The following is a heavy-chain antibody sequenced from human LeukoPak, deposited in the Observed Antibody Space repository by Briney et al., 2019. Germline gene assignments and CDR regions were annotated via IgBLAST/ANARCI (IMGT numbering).Heavy chain of an antibody. CDR3: ATGHITMVRGVIGNYYYYGMDV. CDR1: GGSFSGYY. D-gene: IGHD3-10*01. V-gene: IGHV4-34*01. J-gene: IGHJ6*02. CDR2: INHSGST. Sequence: SETLSLTCAVYGGSFSGYYWSWIRQPPGKGLEWIGEINHSGSTNYNPSLKSRVTISVDTSKNQFSLKLSSVTAADTAVYYCATGHITMVRGVIGNYYYYGMDVWGQGTTVTVSS.